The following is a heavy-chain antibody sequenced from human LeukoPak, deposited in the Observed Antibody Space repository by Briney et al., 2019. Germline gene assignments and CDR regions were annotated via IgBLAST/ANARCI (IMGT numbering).Heavy chain of an antibody. J-gene: IGHJ4*02. CDR1: GFTFSSHA. D-gene: IGHD3-22*01. Sequence: PGGSLRLSCAASGFTFSSHAMSWVRQAPGKGLEWVSAISGSGGSTYYADSVKGRFTISRDNSKNTLYLQMNSLRAEDTAVYYCAKDLDYYDSSGTFDYWGQGTLVTVSS. V-gene: IGHV3-23*01. CDR2: ISGSGGST. CDR3: AKDLDYYDSSGTFDY.